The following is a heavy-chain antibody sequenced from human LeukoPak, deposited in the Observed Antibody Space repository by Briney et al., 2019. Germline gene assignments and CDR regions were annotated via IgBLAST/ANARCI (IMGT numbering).Heavy chain of an antibody. CDR2: IFSNGDT. CDR1: EFTVSRNY. Sequence: GGSLRLSCTASEFTVSRNYMLWVRQAPGKGLEWVSLIFSNGDTRYADSVKGRFTISRDTSKNTVSLQMNSLRVEDTAMYYCTRDQMNYWGQGTLVTVSS. CDR3: TRDQMNY. V-gene: IGHV3-53*01. J-gene: IGHJ4*02. D-gene: IGHD5-24*01.